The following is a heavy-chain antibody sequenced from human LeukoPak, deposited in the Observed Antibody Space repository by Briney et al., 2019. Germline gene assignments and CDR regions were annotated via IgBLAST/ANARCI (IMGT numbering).Heavy chain of an antibody. V-gene: IGHV1-8*01. CDR1: GYTFTDYD. Sequence: GASVKVSCKASGYTFTDYDINWVRHATGQGLEWMGWMNPNSGDTGYAEKFQGRVTMTRDTSTNTAYMELTSLTSDDTAIFYCARTGMGGNVWIDSWGQGTLVTVSS. D-gene: IGHD1-26*01. J-gene: IGHJ5*01. CDR3: ARTGMGGNVWIDS. CDR2: MNPNSGDT.